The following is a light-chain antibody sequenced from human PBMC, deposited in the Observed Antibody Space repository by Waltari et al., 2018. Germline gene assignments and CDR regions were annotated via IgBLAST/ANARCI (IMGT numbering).Light chain of an antibody. Sequence: QSALTQPASVSESPGQSITIPCTGTSSDVVSYNLVSWYQQHPGKAPKLIIYEDTKRPSGVSNRFSGSKSGNTASLTISGLQAEDEADYYCCSYAASTISWVFGGGTKLTVL. J-gene: IGLJ3*02. CDR2: EDT. CDR1: SSDVVSYNL. CDR3: CSYAASTISWV. V-gene: IGLV2-23*01.